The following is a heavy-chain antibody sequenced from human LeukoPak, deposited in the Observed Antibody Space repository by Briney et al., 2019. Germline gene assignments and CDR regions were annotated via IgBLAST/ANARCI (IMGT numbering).Heavy chain of an antibody. Sequence: SETLSLTCTVSGGSISSSSYYWGWIRQPPGKGLEWIGSIYYSGSTYYNPSLKSRVTISVDTSKNQFSLKLSSVTAADTAVYYCARLPKRGEYYYDSSGYTYFDYWGQGTLVTVSS. CDR3: ARLPKRGEYYYDSSGYTYFDY. D-gene: IGHD3-22*01. CDR1: GGSISSSSYY. J-gene: IGHJ4*02. CDR2: IYYSGST. V-gene: IGHV4-39*01.